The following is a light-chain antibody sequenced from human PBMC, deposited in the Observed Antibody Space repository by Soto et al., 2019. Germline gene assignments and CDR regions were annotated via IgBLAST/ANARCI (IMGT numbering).Light chain of an antibody. J-gene: IGLJ3*02. CDR2: RHD. V-gene: IGLV1-47*01. Sequence: QSVLTQPPSASGTPGQRVTISCSGSTSNIGSNYVYWYQQVPGTAPKLLIYRHDQRPSGVPDRFSGSRSGTSASLAISGLPSEDEADYYCASWDDSLSGEVFGGGTKLTVL. CDR3: ASWDDSLSGEV. CDR1: TSNIGSNY.